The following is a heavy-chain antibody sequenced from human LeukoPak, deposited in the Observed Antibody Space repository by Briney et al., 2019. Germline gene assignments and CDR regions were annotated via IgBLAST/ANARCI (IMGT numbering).Heavy chain of an antibody. V-gene: IGHV4-59*01. D-gene: IGHD3-16*02. J-gene: IGHJ6*03. CDR3: ARVDDYVWGSYRFHYYYMDV. CDR1: GGSISSYY. Sequence: SETLSLTCTVSGGSISSYYWSWVRQPPGKGLEWVGYIYYSGSTNYNPSLKSRVTISVETSKNQFSLKLSSVTAADTAVYYCARVDDYVWGSYRFHYYYMDVWGKGTTVTVSS. CDR2: IYYSGST.